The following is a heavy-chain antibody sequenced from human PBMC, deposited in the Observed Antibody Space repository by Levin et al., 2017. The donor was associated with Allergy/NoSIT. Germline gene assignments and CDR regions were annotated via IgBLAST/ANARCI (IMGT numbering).Heavy chain of an antibody. CDR1: GGSISSSSYY. CDR3: ARRRRYFDY. J-gene: IGHJ4*02. V-gene: IGHV4-39*01. Sequence: SETLSLTCTVSGGSISSSSYYWGWIRQPPGKGLEWIGSIYYSGSTYYNPSLKSRVTISVDTSKNQFSLKLSSVTAADTAVYYCARRRRYFDYWGQGTLVTVSS. CDR2: IYYSGST.